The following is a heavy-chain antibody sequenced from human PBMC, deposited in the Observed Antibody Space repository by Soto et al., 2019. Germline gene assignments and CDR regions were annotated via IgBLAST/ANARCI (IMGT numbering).Heavy chain of an antibody. J-gene: IGHJ2*01. CDR3: AKELNYGSGSYYYWYFDL. D-gene: IGHD3-10*01. V-gene: IGHV3-23*01. CDR1: GFTFSSYA. CDR2: ISGSGGST. Sequence: EVQLLESGGGLVQPGGSLRLSCAASGFTFSSYAMSWDRQAPGKGLEWVSAISGSGGSTYYADSVKGRFTISRDNSKNTLYLQMNSLRAEDTAVYYCAKELNYGSGSYYYWYFDLWGRGTLVTVSS.